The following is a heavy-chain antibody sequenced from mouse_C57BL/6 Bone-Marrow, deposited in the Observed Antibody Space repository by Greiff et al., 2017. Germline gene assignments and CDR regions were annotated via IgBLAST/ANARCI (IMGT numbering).Heavy chain of an antibody. D-gene: IGHD1-1*01. CDR3: TTGDYYGSSPFAY. V-gene: IGHV14-4*01. Sequence: EVQLQQSGAELVRPGASVKLSCTASGFNIKDYYMPWVQQRPEQGLEWIGWIDPENGDTEYASKLQGKVTITADTSANTAYLQLSSLTSEDAAVYYCTTGDYYGSSPFAYWGQGTLVTVSA. CDR2: IDPENGDT. J-gene: IGHJ3*01. CDR1: GFNIKDYY.